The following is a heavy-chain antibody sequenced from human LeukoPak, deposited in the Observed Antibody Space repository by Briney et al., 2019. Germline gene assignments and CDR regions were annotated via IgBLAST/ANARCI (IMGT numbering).Heavy chain of an antibody. J-gene: IGHJ5*02. CDR1: GYTFTGYY. CDR2: INPNSGGT. CDR3: ARGPLEYCSGGTCYSGRNWFDP. D-gene: IGHD2-15*01. V-gene: IGHV1-2*02. Sequence: ASVKVSCKASGYTFTGYYMHWVRQAPGQGLEWMGWINPNSGGTNYAQKFQGRVTMTRDTPISTAYMELSRLRSDDTAVYYCARGPLEYCSGGTCYSGRNWFDPWGQGTLVTVSS.